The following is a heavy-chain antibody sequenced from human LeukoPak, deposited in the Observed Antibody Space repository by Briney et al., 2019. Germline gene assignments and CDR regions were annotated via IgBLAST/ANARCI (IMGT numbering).Heavy chain of an antibody. J-gene: IGHJ4*02. CDR3: ATAGGSGWGDFDY. Sequence: GASVKVSCKAAGYTFAGYYMHWGRQDPGKGIEWMGGFDPEDGETIYAQKFQGRVTMTEDTSTDTAYMELSSLRSEDTAVYYCATAGGSGWGDFDYWGQGTLVTVSS. V-gene: IGHV1-24*01. D-gene: IGHD6-19*01. CDR2: FDPEDGET. CDR1: GYTFAGYY.